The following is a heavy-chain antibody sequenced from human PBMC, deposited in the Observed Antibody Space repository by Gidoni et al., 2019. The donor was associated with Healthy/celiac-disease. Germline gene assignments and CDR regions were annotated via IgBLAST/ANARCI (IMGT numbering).Heavy chain of an antibody. V-gene: IGHV1-2*02. J-gene: IGHJ4*02. CDR3: ARVDTIFGVQFDY. CDR1: GYPFTGYY. CDR2: INPNSGGT. Sequence: QVQLVQSGAEVKKPAASVMVSCKASGYPFTGYYMHWVRQAPGQGLEWMGWINPNSGGTNYAQKFQGRVTMTRDTSISTAYMELSRLRSDDTAVYYCARVDTIFGVQFDYWGQGTLVTVSS. D-gene: IGHD3-3*01.